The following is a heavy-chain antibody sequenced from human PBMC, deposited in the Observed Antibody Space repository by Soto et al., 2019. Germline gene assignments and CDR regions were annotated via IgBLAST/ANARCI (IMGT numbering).Heavy chain of an antibody. Sequence: EQLVESGGGLVQPGGSLRLSCGASGFTFRSYWMSWVRQAPGKGLEWVANINRDGSEKYHADAVKGRFTISRDNAKNSMLLQMNSLRAEDTAVYYWARDDCVGAGCPTYYYYGMDVWGQGTTVTVSS. J-gene: IGHJ6*02. D-gene: IGHD2-21*01. V-gene: IGHV3-7*01. CDR1: GFTFRSYW. CDR2: INRDGSEK. CDR3: ARDDCVGAGCPTYYYYGMDV.